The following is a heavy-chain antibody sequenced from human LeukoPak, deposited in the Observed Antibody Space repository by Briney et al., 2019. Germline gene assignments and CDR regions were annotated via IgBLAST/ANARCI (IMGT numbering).Heavy chain of an antibody. Sequence: GGSLRLSCAASGFTFSNYAMSWVRQAPGKGLEWVSSISGSGDNTYYADSVKGRFTISRDNFKHTLYVQMNSLKAEDTAVYYCTKDLALYTGPYSGSFYSPIDCWGQGTLVTVSS. D-gene: IGHD1-26*01. CDR2: ISGSGDNT. J-gene: IGHJ4*02. CDR3: TKDLALYTGPYSGSFYSPIDC. V-gene: IGHV3-23*01. CDR1: GFTFSNYA.